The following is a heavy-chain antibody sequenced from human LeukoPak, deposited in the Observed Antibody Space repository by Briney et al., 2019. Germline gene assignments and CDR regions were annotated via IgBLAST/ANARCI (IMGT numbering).Heavy chain of an antibody. D-gene: IGHD3-22*01. CDR3: ARDNYDSSGYYYSAPGIFDY. J-gene: IGHJ4*02. V-gene: IGHV4-39*07. CDR2: IYYSGST. Sequence: SETLSLTCTVSGGSISSSSYYWGWIRQPPGKGLEWIGSIYYSGSTNYNPSLKSRVTISVDTSKNQFSLKLSSVTAADTAVYYCARDNYDSSGYYYSAPGIFDYWGQGTLVTVSS. CDR1: GGSISSSSYY.